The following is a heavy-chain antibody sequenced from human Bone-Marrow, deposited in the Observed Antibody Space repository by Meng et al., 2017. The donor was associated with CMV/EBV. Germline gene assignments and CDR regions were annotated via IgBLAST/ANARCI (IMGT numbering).Heavy chain of an antibody. J-gene: IGHJ4*02. Sequence: LSLTCAASGFTFDDYTMHWVRQAPGKGLEWVSLISWDGGSTYYADSVKGRFTISRDNSKNSLYLQMNSLRTEDTALYYCAKGSGGGWSGYYTGFDYWGQGTLVTGSS. CDR1: GFTFDDYT. CDR3: AKGSGGGWSGYYTGFDY. D-gene: IGHD3-3*01. CDR2: ISWDGGST. V-gene: IGHV3-43*01.